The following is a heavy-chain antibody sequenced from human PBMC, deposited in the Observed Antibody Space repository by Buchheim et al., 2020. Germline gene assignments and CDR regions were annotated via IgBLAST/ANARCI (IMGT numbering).Heavy chain of an antibody. CDR3: ARDLITIFGVARGYYGMDV. J-gene: IGHJ6*02. D-gene: IGHD3-3*01. V-gene: IGHV3-11*06. Sequence: QVQLVESGGGLVKPGGSLRLSCAASEFTFSDYYMSWIRQAPGKGLEWVSYISSSSSYTNYADSVKGRFTISRDNANNSLYLQMNSLRAEDTAVYYCARDLITIFGVARGYYGMDVWGQGTT. CDR2: ISSSSSYT. CDR1: EFTFSDYY.